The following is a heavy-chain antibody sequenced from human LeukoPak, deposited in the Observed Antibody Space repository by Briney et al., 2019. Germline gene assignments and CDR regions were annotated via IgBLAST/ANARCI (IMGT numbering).Heavy chain of an antibody. CDR2: MKPNNGNT. CDR3: ARGDGYGFSFDY. D-gene: IGHD5-18*01. CDR1: GYTFTSFD. V-gene: IGHV1-8*01. J-gene: IGHJ4*02. Sequence: ASVKVSCKAAGYTFTSFDINWVRQATGQGLEWMGWMKPNNGNTGYAQRFQGRVTMTRNTSISTAYMELSSLRSEDTAVYYCARGDGYGFSFDYWGQGTLVTVSS.